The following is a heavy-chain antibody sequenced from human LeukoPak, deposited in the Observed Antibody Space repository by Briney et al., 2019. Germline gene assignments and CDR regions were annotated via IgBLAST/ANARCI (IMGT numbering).Heavy chain of an antibody. CDR2: INPSGGST. Sequence: GASVKVSCKASGYTFISYYMHWVRQAPGQGLEWMGAINPSGGSTSYAQKFQGRVTMTRDTSTSTVYMELSSLRSEDTAVYYCARGTGLVGDYVSNWGQGTLVTVSS. CDR3: ARGTGLVGDYVSN. V-gene: IGHV1-46*01. D-gene: IGHD4-17*01. CDR1: GYTFISYY. J-gene: IGHJ4*02.